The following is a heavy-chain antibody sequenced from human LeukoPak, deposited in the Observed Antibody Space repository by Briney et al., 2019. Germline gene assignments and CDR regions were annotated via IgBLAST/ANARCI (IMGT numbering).Heavy chain of an antibody. CDR1: GGSISSYY. CDR2: IYYSGST. CDR3: AREGRYSSSFVIDI. V-gene: IGHV4-59*01. J-gene: IGHJ3*02. D-gene: IGHD6-13*01. Sequence: KASETLSLTCTVAGGSISSYYWSWIRQPPGKGLEWIGYIYYSGSTNYNPSLKSRVTISVDTSKNKFSLKLSSVNAADTAVYYCAREGRYSSSFVIDIWGQGTMVTVSS.